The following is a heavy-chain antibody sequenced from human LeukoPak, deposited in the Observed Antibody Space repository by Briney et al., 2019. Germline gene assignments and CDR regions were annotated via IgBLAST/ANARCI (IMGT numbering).Heavy chain of an antibody. CDR2: IYHSGST. Sequence: PSETLSLTCTVSGYSISSGYYWGWIRQPPGKGLEWIGSIYHSGSTYYNPSLKSRVTISVDTSKNQFSLKLSSVTAADTAVYYCASGIVVVTAEDYWGQGTLVTVSS. V-gene: IGHV4-38-2*02. CDR1: GYSISSGYY. CDR3: ASGIVVVTAEDY. D-gene: IGHD2-21*02. J-gene: IGHJ4*02.